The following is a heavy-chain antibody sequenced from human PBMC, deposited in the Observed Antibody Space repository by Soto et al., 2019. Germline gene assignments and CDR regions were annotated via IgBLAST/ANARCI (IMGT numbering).Heavy chain of an antibody. V-gene: IGHV3-23*01. CDR1: GFTFSSYA. Sequence: EVQLLESGGGLVQPGGSLRLSCAASGFTFSSYAMSWVRQAPGKGLEWVSSISTSGGSTYYADSVKGRFTISRDNSNNTLYLQMNSLRAEDTVVYYCSLSDRYYGMDVWGRGTTVTVSS. CDR3: SLSDRYYGMDV. CDR2: ISTSGGST. J-gene: IGHJ6*02.